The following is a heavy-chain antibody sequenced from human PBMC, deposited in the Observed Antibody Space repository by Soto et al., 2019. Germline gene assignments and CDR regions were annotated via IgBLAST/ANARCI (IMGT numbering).Heavy chain of an antibody. Sequence: SVKVSCKASGVTFSSYAISWVRQAPGQGLEWMGGIIPIFGTANYAQKFQGRVTITADKSTSTAYMELSSLRSEDTAVYYCASQVYCTNGVCFDKYGMDVWGQGTTVTVSS. V-gene: IGHV1-69*06. CDR2: IIPIFGTA. CDR3: ASQVYCTNGVCFDKYGMDV. CDR1: GVTFSSYA. J-gene: IGHJ6*02. D-gene: IGHD2-8*01.